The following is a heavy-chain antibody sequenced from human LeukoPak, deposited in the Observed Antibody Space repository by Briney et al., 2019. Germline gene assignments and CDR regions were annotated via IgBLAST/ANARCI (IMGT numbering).Heavy chain of an antibody. Sequence: SETLSLTCTVSGGSISSYYWSWIRQPPGKGLEWIGYIYHSGSTYYNSSLKSRVTISVDRSKNQFSLKLSSVTAADTAVYYCARARDGLTGFDYWGQGTLVTVSS. J-gene: IGHJ4*02. D-gene: IGHD5-24*01. CDR1: GGSISSYY. V-gene: IGHV4-59*12. CDR3: ARARDGLTGFDY. CDR2: IYHSGST.